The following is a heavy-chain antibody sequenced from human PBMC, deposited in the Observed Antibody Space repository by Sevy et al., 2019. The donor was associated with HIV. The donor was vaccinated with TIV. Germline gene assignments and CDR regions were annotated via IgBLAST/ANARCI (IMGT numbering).Heavy chain of an antibody. CDR1: GFTFSTST. CDR2: MTSSGSYI. D-gene: IGHD2-15*01. V-gene: IGHV3-21*01. J-gene: IGHJ4*01. Sequence: GGSLRLSCAASGFTFSTSTMNWVRQAPGKGLEWVSLMTSSGSYILYADSVKCRFTISRDNAKNSVFLQMNSLRVEDTAVYYCVRDGWNYWGHGTLVTVSS. CDR3: VRDGWNY.